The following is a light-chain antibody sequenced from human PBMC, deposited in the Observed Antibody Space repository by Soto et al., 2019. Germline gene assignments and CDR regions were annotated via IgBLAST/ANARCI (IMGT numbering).Light chain of an antibody. V-gene: IGLV1-47*01. CDR3: AAWDDSLSGSWV. J-gene: IGLJ3*02. Sequence: QSVLTQPPSASGTPGQRVTISCSGSSSNIGSNYVYWYQQLPGTAPKLLIYRNNHRPSGVPDRFSGSKSGTSASLAISGLRAEDEADYYCAAWDDSLSGSWVFGGGTQVTVL. CDR2: RNN. CDR1: SSNIGSNY.